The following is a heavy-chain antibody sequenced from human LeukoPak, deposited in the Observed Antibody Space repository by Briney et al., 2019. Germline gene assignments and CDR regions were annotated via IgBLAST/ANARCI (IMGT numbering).Heavy chain of an antibody. V-gene: IGHV3-30-3*01. J-gene: IGHJ3*02. Sequence: GGSLRLSCAASGFTFSSYAMHWVRQAPGKGLEWVATISYEGDNKYYADSLKGRFTISRDNSKNTLYLQMNSLRGEDTAVYYCARVFRPSLTVFIIRGAFDIWGQGTMVAVSS. CDR2: ISYEGDNK. D-gene: IGHD3-3*01. CDR3: ARVFRPSLTVFIIRGAFDI. CDR1: GFTFSSYA.